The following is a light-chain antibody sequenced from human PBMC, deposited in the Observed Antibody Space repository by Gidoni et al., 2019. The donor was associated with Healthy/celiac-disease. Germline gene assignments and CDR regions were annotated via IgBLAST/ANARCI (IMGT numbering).Light chain of an antibody. CDR2: AAS. CDR1: QSISSY. CDR3: QQSYSTPPYT. V-gene: IGKV1-39*01. Sequence: DSQMTQSPSSLSASVGDRVTITCRAIQSISSYLNWYQQKPGKAHKLLIYAASSLQSGVPSRCSGSGSGTDFTLTISSLQPEDFATYYCQQSYSTPPYTFGQGTKLEIK. J-gene: IGKJ2*01.